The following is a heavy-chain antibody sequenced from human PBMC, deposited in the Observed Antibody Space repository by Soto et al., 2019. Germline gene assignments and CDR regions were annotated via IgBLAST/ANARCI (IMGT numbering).Heavy chain of an antibody. J-gene: IGHJ4*02. D-gene: IGHD6-19*01. V-gene: IGHV3-23*01. Sequence: EVQLLESGGGLVQPGGSLRLSCAASGFTFSSYAMSWVRQAPGKGLEWVSAISGSGGSTYYADSVKGRFTISRDNSKNTLYLQMNSLRAEDTAVYYCARGYRIAVAGNYFDYWGQGTLVTVSS. CDR2: ISGSGGST. CDR3: ARGYRIAVAGNYFDY. CDR1: GFTFSSYA.